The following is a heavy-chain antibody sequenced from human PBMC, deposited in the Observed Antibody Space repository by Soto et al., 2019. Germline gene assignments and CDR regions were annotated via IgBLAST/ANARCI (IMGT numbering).Heavy chain of an antibody. CDR3: VKPTGRTGWDHFDS. D-gene: IGHD3-10*01. CDR2: IHWNSGTT. CDR1: GFTFDDYA. V-gene: IGHV3-9*01. Sequence: EVQLVESGGGLVQPGRSLRLSCAASGFTFDDYAMHWVRQAPGKGLEWVSGIHWNSGTTGYADYVRGRFTISRDNAKNSLYLQMNSLRGEDTALYHCVKPTGRTGWDHFDSWGQGTLVTVSS. J-gene: IGHJ4*02.